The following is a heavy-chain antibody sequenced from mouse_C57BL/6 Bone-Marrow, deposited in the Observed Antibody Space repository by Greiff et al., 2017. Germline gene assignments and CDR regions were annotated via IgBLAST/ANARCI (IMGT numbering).Heavy chain of an antibody. Sequence: QVQLKESGAELVRPGASVKLSCKASGYTFTDYYINWVKQRPGQGLEWIARIYPGSGNTYYNEKFKGKATLTAEKSSSTAYMQLSSLTSEDSAVYFCARGMDYRFAYWGQGTLVTVSA. J-gene: IGHJ3*01. CDR3: ARGMDYRFAY. D-gene: IGHD2-4*01. V-gene: IGHV1-76*01. CDR2: IYPGSGNT. CDR1: GYTFTDYY.